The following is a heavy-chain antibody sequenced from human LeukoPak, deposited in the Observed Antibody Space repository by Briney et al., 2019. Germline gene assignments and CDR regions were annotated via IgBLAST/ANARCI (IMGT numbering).Heavy chain of an antibody. CDR3: ARLIVVVIEAGWFDP. J-gene: IGHJ5*02. V-gene: IGHV1-18*01. CDR2: ISAYNGNT. Sequence: ASVKVPCKASGYTFTSYGISWVRQAPGQGLEWMGWISAYNGNTNYAQKLQGRVTMTTDTSTSTAYMELRSLRSDDTAVYYCARLIVVVIEAGWFDPWGQGTLVTVSS. CDR1: GYTFTSYG. D-gene: IGHD3-22*01.